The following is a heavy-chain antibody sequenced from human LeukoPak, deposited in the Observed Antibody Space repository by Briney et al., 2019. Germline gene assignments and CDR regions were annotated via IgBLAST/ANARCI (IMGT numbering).Heavy chain of an antibody. Sequence: SETLSLTCTVSGGSISSGGYSWSWIRQAPGKGLEWIGYIYNSGSTQYNPSLKSRVTISFDTSKNQFSLKLSSVNAADTAVYYCAREKKELVWFGESINYYYYYMDVWGKGTTVTISS. D-gene: IGHD3-10*01. V-gene: IGHV4-30-4*07. CDR3: AREKKELVWFGESINYYYYYMDV. CDR1: GGSISSGGYS. J-gene: IGHJ6*03. CDR2: IYNSGST.